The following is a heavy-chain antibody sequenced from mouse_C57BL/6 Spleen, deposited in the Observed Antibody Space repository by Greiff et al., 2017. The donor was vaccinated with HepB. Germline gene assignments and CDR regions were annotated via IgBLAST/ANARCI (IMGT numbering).Heavy chain of an antibody. CDR1: GYTFTSYG. CDR2: IYPRSGNT. D-gene: IGHD1-1*01. CDR3: ARSYWDFDY. J-gene: IGHJ2*01. Sequence: QVHVKQSGAELARPGASVKLSCKASGYTFTSYGISWVKQRTGQGLEWIGEIYPRSGNTYYNEKFKGKATLTADKSSSTAYMELRSLTSEDSAVYFCARSYWDFDYWGQGTTLTVSS. V-gene: IGHV1-81*01.